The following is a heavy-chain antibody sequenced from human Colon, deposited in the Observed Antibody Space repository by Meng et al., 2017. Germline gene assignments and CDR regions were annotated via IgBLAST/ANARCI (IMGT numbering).Heavy chain of an antibody. D-gene: IGHD4-17*01. J-gene: IGHJ4*02. CDR3: ARDHYGDSTTGGYFDY. CDR1: GFIFNTFS. CDR2: ISDDKKK. Sequence: QVQLVESVGCVVQPGRALRLSCAVSGFIFNTFSMHWVRQAPGKGLEWVAVISDDKKKFYADSVKGRFTISRDNSKNTLFLQMNSLTAADSAIYYCARDHYGDSTTGGYFDYWGQGTLVTVSS. V-gene: IGHV3-30*14.